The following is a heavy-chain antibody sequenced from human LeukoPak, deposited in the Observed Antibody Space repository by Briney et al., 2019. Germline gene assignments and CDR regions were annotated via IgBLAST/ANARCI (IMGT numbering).Heavy chain of an antibody. V-gene: IGHV1-2*02. CDR2: INPNSGGT. J-gene: IGHJ6*03. CDR3: AREGHGQYYYMDV. CDR1: GGTFSNYA. Sequence: ASVKVSCKASGGTFSNYAISWVRQAPGQGLEWMGWINPNSGGTNYAQKFQGRVTMTRDTSISTAYMELSRLRSDDTAVYYCAREGHGQYYYMDVWGKGTTVTVSS.